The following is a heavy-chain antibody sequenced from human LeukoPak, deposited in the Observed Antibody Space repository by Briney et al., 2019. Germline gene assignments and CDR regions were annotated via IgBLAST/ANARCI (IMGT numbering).Heavy chain of an antibody. D-gene: IGHD3-22*01. CDR3: ARDHPYYYDISGYWHDY. J-gene: IGHJ4*02. Sequence: PGGSLRLSCAASGFTFSDYEMNWIRQAPGKGLEWISYISNSGSTQYYADSVKGRFTISRDNAKNSVYLQLNSLRAEDTAVYYCARDHPYYYDISGYWHDYWGLGTLVTVSS. CDR1: GFTFSDYE. CDR2: ISNSGSTQ. V-gene: IGHV3-48*03.